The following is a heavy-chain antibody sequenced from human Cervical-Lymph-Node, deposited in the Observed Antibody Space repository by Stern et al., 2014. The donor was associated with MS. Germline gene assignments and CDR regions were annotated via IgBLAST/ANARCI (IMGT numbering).Heavy chain of an antibody. D-gene: IGHD5-24*01. V-gene: IGHV3-30*18. Sequence: VQLVQSGGGVVQPGRSLRLSCAASGFTFSSYGMHWVRQAPGKGLEWVAVISYDGSNKYYADSVKGRFTISRDNSKNTLYLQMNSLRAEDTAVYYCAKPRRDGYNYYLDYWGQGTLVTVSS. CDR3: AKPRRDGYNYYLDY. CDR1: GFTFSSYG. CDR2: ISYDGSNK. J-gene: IGHJ4*02.